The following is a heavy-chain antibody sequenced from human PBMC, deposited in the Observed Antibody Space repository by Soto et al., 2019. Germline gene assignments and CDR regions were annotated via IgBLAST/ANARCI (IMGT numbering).Heavy chain of an antibody. CDR1: GGSISSYY. D-gene: IGHD6-19*01. J-gene: IGHJ4*02. CDR2: IYYSGST. Sequence: TCTVSGGSISSYYWGWIRQPPGKGLEWIGYIYYSGSTNYNPSLKSRVTISVDTSKNQFSLKLSSVTAADTAVYYCARDPSGWYDYWGQGTLVTVSS. CDR3: ARDPSGWYDY. V-gene: IGHV4-59*01.